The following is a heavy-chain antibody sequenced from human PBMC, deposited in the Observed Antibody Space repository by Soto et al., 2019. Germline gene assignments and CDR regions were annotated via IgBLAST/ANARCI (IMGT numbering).Heavy chain of an antibody. J-gene: IGHJ3*02. CDR2: MNPNSGNT. V-gene: IGHV1-8*01. Sequence: QVQLVQSGAEVKKPGASVKVSCKASGYTFTSYDINWVRQATGQGLEWMGCMNPNSGNTGYAQKFQGRVTMTRNTSISTAYMELSSLRSEDTAVYYCARGGRRDMIVVARGAFDIWGQGTMVTVSS. D-gene: IGHD3-22*01. CDR1: GYTFTSYD. CDR3: ARGGRRDMIVVARGAFDI.